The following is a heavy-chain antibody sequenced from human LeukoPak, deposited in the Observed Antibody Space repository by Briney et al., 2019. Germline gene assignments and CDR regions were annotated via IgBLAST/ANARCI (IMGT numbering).Heavy chain of an antibody. D-gene: IGHD3-10*01. Sequence: PSETLSLTCTVSGGSISSYYWSWTRQPPGKGLEWIGYIYYSGSTNYNPSLKSRVTISVDASKNQFSPKLSSVTAADTAVYYCARDHTYYYGSGSLNWFDPWGQGTLVTVSS. CDR2: IYYSGST. V-gene: IGHV4-59*01. J-gene: IGHJ5*02. CDR3: ARDHTYYYGSGSLNWFDP. CDR1: GGSISSYY.